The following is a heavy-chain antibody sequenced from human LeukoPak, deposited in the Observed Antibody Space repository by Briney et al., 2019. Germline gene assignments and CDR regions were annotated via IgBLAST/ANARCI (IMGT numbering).Heavy chain of an antibody. CDR3: ARGPYLYCSSTSCYNSFDY. CDR2: MNPNRGNT. D-gene: IGHD2-2*02. CDR1: GYTFTSYD. J-gene: IGHJ4*02. V-gene: IGHV1-8*01. Sequence: GASVKVSCKASGYTFTSYDINWVRQATGQGLEWMGWMNPNRGNTGYAQKFQGRVTMTRNTSISTAYMELSSLRSEDTAVYYCARGPYLYCSSTSCYNSFDYWGQGTLVTVSS.